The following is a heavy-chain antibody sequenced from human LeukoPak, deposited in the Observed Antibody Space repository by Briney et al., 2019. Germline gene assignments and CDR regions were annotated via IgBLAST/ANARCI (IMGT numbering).Heavy chain of an antibody. CDR3: ARGALAIAAAGKGYFDY. Sequence: ASVKVSRKASGYTFTSYAMHWVRQAPGQRLEWMGWINAGNGNTKYSQKFQGRVTITRDTSASTAYMELSSLRSEDTAVYYCARGALAIAAAGKGYFDYWGQGTLVTVSS. J-gene: IGHJ4*02. CDR2: INAGNGNT. D-gene: IGHD6-13*01. CDR1: GYTFTSYA. V-gene: IGHV1-3*01.